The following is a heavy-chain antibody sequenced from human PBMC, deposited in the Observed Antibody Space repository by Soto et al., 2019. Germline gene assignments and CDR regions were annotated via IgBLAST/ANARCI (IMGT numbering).Heavy chain of an antibody. Sequence: EVQLLESGGGLVQPGGSLRLSCAASGFTFSTYAMSWVRQAPGNGLEWVSAISGSGGTTYYADSVKGRFTISRDNSKNTLYLQMNSLRAEDTAVYYCAKKPVAQGSGWYADSWGQGTLVTVSS. J-gene: IGHJ4*02. D-gene: IGHD6-19*01. CDR3: AKKPVAQGSGWYADS. V-gene: IGHV3-23*01. CDR2: ISGSGGTT. CDR1: GFTFSTYA.